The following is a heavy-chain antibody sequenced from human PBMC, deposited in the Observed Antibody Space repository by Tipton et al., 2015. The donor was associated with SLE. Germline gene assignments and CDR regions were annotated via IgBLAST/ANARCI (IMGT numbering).Heavy chain of an antibody. CDR1: GGSISSYY. V-gene: IGHV4-59*01. CDR3: ARDRTGGAGFDY. J-gene: IGHJ4*02. CDR2: IYYSGST. D-gene: IGHD1-1*01. Sequence: LVKPTQTLSLTCTVSGGSISSYYWSWIRQPPGKGLQWIGYIYYSGSTNYNPSLKSRVTISVDTSKKQFSLKLSSVTAADTAVYYCARDRTGGAGFDYWGQGTLVTVSS.